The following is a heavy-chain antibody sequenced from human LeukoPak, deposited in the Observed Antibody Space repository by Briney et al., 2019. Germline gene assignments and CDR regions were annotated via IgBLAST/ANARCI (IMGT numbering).Heavy chain of an antibody. J-gene: IGHJ5*02. CDR3: ARARGQYSSGWYNWFDR. CDR1: GVSISSGSYY. CDR2: IYTSGST. D-gene: IGHD6-19*01. V-gene: IGHV4-61*02. Sequence: SETLSLTCTVSGVSISSGSYYWRWIRQPAGKGLEWIGRIYTSGSTNYNPSLKSLVTISVDTSKNQSSLKLSSVPAADTAVYYCARARGQYSSGWYNWFDRWGQGTLVTVSS.